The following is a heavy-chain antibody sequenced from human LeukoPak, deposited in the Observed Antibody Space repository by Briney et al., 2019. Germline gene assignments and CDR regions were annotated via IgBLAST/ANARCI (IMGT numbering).Heavy chain of an antibody. CDR1: GCTFSNDW. Sequence: GESLKISCEASGCTFSNDWIGWVRQMPGKGLEWMGIIHPGNSESRYTPSFQGHVTFSVDKSITTAYLQWSSLEASDTAMYYCARLDSGGFYFVPYWGQGTLVTVSS. D-gene: IGHD3-22*01. V-gene: IGHV5-51*01. CDR2: IHPGNSES. J-gene: IGHJ4*02. CDR3: ARLDSGGFYFVPY.